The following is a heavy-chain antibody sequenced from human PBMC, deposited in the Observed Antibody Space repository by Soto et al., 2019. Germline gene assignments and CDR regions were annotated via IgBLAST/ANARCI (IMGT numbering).Heavy chain of an antibody. CDR3: ATGVIWIGYFTVDS. CDR1: GGSFGNSA. CDR2: FIPVYRTL. D-gene: IGHD3-3*01. J-gene: IGHJ4*02. V-gene: IGHV1-69*13. Sequence: ASVKVSCKASGGSFGNSAINWVRQTPGQGLEWLGGFIPVYRTLNYAQKFQGRVTITADESTGTAYMTLSSLASDDTAVYYCATGVIWIGYFTVDSWGQGARVTVSS.